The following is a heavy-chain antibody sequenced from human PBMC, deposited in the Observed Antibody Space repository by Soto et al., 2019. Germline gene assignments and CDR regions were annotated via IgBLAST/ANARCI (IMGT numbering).Heavy chain of an antibody. CDR2: ISGSGGTT. D-gene: IGHD3-10*01. CDR1: GFTFSSYA. Sequence: EVQLLESGGGLVQPGGSLRLSCAASGFTFSSYAMSWVRQAPRKGLEWVSDISGSGGTTYYTDSVKGRFTISRDNSKNTLYLQMNSLRPEDTAVYYCAAEDPRNRFEYYFDSWGQGTLVTVSS. CDR3: AAEDPRNRFEYYFDS. V-gene: IGHV3-23*01. J-gene: IGHJ4*02.